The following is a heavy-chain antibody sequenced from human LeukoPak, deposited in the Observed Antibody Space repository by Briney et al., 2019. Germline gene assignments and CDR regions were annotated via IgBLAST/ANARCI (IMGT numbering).Heavy chain of an antibody. CDR3: ARDASSPYCGGDCYSPGAFDI. CDR1: GYTFTGYY. Sequence: SVKVPCKASGYTFTGYYMHWVRQAPGKGLEWMGWISAYNGNTNYAQKLQGRVTMTTDTSTSTAYMELRSLRSDDTAVYYCARDASSPYCGGDCYSPGAFDIWGQGTMVTVSS. J-gene: IGHJ3*02. D-gene: IGHD2-21*02. CDR2: ISAYNGNT. V-gene: IGHV1-18*04.